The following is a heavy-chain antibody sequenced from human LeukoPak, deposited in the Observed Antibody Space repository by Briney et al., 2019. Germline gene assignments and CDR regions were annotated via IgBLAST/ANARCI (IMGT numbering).Heavy chain of an antibody. CDR1: GFTFSSYS. Sequence: GGSLRLSCAASGFTFSSYSMNWVRQAPGKGLEWVSSISSTSSYIYYADSVAGRFTISRDNAKNSLYLQMNSLRAEDTAVYYCARWTTVITRGDFGGQGTLVTVSS. V-gene: IGHV3-21*01. D-gene: IGHD4-17*01. J-gene: IGHJ4*02. CDR2: ISSTSSYI. CDR3: ARWTTVITRGDF.